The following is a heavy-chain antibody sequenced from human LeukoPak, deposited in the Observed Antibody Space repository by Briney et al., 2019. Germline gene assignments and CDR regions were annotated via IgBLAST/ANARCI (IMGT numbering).Heavy chain of an antibody. CDR3: AKAAILTGTYYFDY. Sequence: GGSLRLSCAASGFTFSSYGMHWVRQAPGKGLEWVAVISYDGSNKYYADSVKGRFTISRDNSKNTLYLQMNSLRAEDTAVYYCAKAAILTGTYYFDYWGQGTLVTVSS. V-gene: IGHV3-30*18. CDR1: GFTFSSYG. J-gene: IGHJ4*02. CDR2: ISYDGSNK. D-gene: IGHD3-9*01.